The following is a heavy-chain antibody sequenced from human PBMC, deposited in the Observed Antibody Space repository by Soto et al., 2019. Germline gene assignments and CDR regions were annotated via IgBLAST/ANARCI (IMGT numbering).Heavy chain of an antibody. D-gene: IGHD6-13*01. CDR3: ARAEQLDPYYYYGMDV. J-gene: IGHJ6*02. V-gene: IGHV1-2*04. Sequence: ASVKVSCKASGYTXTGYYMHWVRQAPGQGLEWMGWINPNSGGTNYAQKFQGWVTMTRDTSISTAYMELSRLRSDDTAVYYCARAEQLDPYYYYGMDVWGQGTTVTVSS. CDR1: GYTXTGYY. CDR2: INPNSGGT.